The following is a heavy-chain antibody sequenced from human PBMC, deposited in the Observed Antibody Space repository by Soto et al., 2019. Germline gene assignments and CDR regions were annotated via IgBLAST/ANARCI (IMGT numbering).Heavy chain of an antibody. D-gene: IGHD4-17*01. CDR1: GYTFTSYD. CDR3: ARRLRLRYYYYYMDV. CDR2: MNPNSGNT. Sequence: ASVKVSCKASGYTFTSYDINWVRQATGQGLEWMGWMNPNSGNTGYAQKFQGRVTMTRNTSISTAYMELSSLRSEDTAVYYCARRLRLRYYYYYMDVWGKGTTVTVSS. J-gene: IGHJ6*03. V-gene: IGHV1-8*01.